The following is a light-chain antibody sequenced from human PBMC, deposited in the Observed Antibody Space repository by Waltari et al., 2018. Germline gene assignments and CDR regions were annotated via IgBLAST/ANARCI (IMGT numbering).Light chain of an antibody. CDR1: NIRFKA. V-gene: IGLV3-21*02. Sequence: YVLTQPPSVSVAPGQTARLPCGGDNIRFKAVHWYQQKTGQAPMLLLYDDSVRPSGIPERFSGSKSGDTATLTITRVEAGDEVDYYCQVWDTDSDHLFGGGTKLTVL. CDR2: DDS. CDR3: QVWDTDSDHL. J-gene: IGLJ3*02.